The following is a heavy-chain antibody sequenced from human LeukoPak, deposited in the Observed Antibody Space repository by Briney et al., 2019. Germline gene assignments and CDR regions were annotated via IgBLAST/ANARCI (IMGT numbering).Heavy chain of an antibody. CDR3: ARVGYGSGSWGWFDP. V-gene: IGHV4-59*01. CDR1: GGSIIGFF. D-gene: IGHD3-10*01. J-gene: IGHJ5*02. CDR2: IYYSGTT. Sequence: SETLSLTCTVSGGSIIGFFWTWIRQSPGKGLEYIGYIYYSGTTDYNPTLKSRVSMSVDTSKNQFFLNLTSVTAADTAIYYCARVGYGSGSWGWFDPWGQGTLVTVSS.